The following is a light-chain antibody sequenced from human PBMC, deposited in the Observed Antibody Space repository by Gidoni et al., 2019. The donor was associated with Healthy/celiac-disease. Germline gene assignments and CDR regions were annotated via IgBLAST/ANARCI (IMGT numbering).Light chain of an antibody. CDR1: QSVSSY. V-gene: IGKV3-11*01. J-gene: IGKJ2*01. Sequence: EIVLTQSPATLSLSPGERATLSCRASQSVSSYLAWYQQKPGQAPRRLIYDASNRAHGIPARFSGRGSGTDFTLTISSLEPEDFAVYDCQQRSNWPVTFGQGTKLEIK. CDR3: QQRSNWPVT. CDR2: DAS.